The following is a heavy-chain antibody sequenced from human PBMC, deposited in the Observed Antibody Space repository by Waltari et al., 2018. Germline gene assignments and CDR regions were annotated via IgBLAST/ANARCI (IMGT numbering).Heavy chain of an antibody. V-gene: IGHV1-18*01. CDR3: ARRGFCTNGVCNLDY. Sequence: QVQLVQSGAEVKKPGASVKVSCKASGYSFTSYGISGVRQAPGQGLEWMGWISGYNGVTQYAQKLQDRVTMTTYTSTTTAYMELRSLRSDDTAVYYCARRGFCTNGVCNLDYWGQGTLVTVSS. D-gene: IGHD2-8*01. CDR2: ISGYNGVT. J-gene: IGHJ4*02. CDR1: GYSFTSYG.